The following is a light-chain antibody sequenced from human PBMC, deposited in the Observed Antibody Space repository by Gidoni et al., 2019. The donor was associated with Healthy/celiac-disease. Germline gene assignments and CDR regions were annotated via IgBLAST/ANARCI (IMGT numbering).Light chain of an antibody. CDR3: QKYNSALPLT. J-gene: IGKJ4*01. CDR2: AAS. CDR1: QGFSNY. V-gene: IGKV1-27*01. Sequence: DIQMTQSPSPLSASVGDRVTITCRASQGFSNYLAWYQQKPGKVPKLLIYAASTLQSGVPSRFSGSRSVTDFTLTISSLQPEDVATYYCQKYNSALPLTFGGGTKVEIK.